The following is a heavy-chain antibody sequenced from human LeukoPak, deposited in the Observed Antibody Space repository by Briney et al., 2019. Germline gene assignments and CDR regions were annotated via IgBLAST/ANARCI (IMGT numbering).Heavy chain of an antibody. CDR1: GGSISSHY. V-gene: IGHV4-59*11. Sequence: PSETLSLTCTVSGGSISSHYWSWIRQPPGKGLEWIGYIYYSGSTNYNPPLKSRVTISVDTSKNQFSLKLSSVTAADTAVYYCARDGSSGWLLWGQGTLVTVSS. CDR3: ARDGSSGWLL. J-gene: IGHJ4*02. D-gene: IGHD6-19*01. CDR2: IYYSGST.